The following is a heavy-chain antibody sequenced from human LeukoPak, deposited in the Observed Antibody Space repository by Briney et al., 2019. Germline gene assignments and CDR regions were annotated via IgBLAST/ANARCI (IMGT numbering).Heavy chain of an antibody. CDR2: IYRSGTT. CDR3: ARGEYSSSSDYWYFDL. CDR1: GDSISSSTYY. Sequence: SETLSLTCNVSGDSISSSTYYWGWIRQPPGKGLEWIANIYRSGTTYYNPSLKSRVTMSVDTSKNQFSLKLSSVTAADTAVYYCARGEYSSSSDYWYFDLWGRGTLVTVSS. J-gene: IGHJ2*01. D-gene: IGHD6-6*01. V-gene: IGHV4-39*07.